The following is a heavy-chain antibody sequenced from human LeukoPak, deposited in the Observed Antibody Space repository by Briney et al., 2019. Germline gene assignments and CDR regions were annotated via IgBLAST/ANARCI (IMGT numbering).Heavy chain of an antibody. Sequence: SETLSLTCAVYGGSFSGYYWSWIRQPPGKGLEWIGEINHSGSTNYNPSLKSRVTISVDTSKNQFPLKLSSVTAADTAVYYCASLWFGKIDYWGQGTLVTVSS. CDR1: GGSFSGYY. CDR3: ASLWFGKIDY. V-gene: IGHV4-34*01. CDR2: INHSGST. D-gene: IGHD3-10*01. J-gene: IGHJ4*02.